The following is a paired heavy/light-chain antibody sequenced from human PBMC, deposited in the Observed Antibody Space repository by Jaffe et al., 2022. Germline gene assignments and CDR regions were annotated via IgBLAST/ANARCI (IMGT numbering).Heavy chain of an antibody. V-gene: IGHV4-38-2*01. CDR3: ATQLGFSGWFNDAFDI. J-gene: IGHJ3*02. D-gene: IGHD6-19*01. Sequence: QVQLQESGPGLVKPSETLSLTCAVSGYSISSGYYWGWIRQPPGKGLEWIGSIYHSGSTYYNPSLKSRVTISVDTSKNQFSLKLSSVTAADTAVYYCATQLGFSGWFNDAFDIWGQGTMVTVSS. CDR1: GYSISSGYY. CDR2: IYHSGST.
Light chain of an antibody. CDR1: SSDVGSYNL. V-gene: IGLV2-23*02. J-gene: IGLJ2*01. CDR3: CSYAGSSTPVVV. CDR2: EVS. Sequence: QSALTQPASVSGSPGQSITISCTGTSSDVGSYNLVSWYQQHPGKAPKLMIYEVSKRPSGVSNRFSGSKSGNTASLTISGLQAEDEADYYCCSYAGSSTPVVVFGGGTKLTVL.